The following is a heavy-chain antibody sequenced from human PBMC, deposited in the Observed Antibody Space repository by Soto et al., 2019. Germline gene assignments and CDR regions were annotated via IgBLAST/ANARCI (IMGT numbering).Heavy chain of an antibody. V-gene: IGHV4-30-4*01. Sequence: QVQLQESGPGLVKPSQTLSLTCTVSGGSISSGDYYWSWIRQPPGKGLEWIGYIYYSGSTYYNPSLKSRVTMSVDTSKNQFSLKLSSVTAADTAVYYCARDANLLRFLEWGPGGWFDPWGQGTLVTVSS. CDR2: IYYSGST. CDR1: GGSISSGDYY. J-gene: IGHJ5*02. CDR3: ARDANLLRFLEWGPGGWFDP. D-gene: IGHD3-3*01.